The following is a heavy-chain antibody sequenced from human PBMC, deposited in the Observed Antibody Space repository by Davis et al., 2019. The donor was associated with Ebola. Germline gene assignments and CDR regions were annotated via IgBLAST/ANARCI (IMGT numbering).Heavy chain of an antibody. V-gene: IGHV3-64D*06. J-gene: IGHJ4*02. D-gene: IGHD1-1*01. CDR1: GFTFSSYA. Sequence: PGGSLRLSCAASGFTFSSYAMHWVRQAPGKGLEYVSAISSNGGSTYYADSVKGRFTISRDNSKNTLYLQMSSLRAEDTAVYYCVKASNWNDEVEDWGQGTLVTVSS. CDR3: VKASNWNDEVED. CDR2: ISSNGGST.